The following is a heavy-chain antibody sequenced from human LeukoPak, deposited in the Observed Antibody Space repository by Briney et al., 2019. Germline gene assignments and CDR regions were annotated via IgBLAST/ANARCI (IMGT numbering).Heavy chain of an antibody. J-gene: IGHJ6*02. CDR1: GYSFTSYW. CDR3: ARLPPHYYDSSGFTERYYYGMDV. D-gene: IGHD3-22*01. Sequence: GESLKISCKGSGYSFTSYWIGWVRQMPGKGLEWMGIIYPGDSDTRYSPSFQGQVTISADKSISTAYLQWSSLKASDTAMYYCARLPPHYYDSSGFTERYYYGMDVWGQGTTVTVSS. V-gene: IGHV5-51*01. CDR2: IYPGDSDT.